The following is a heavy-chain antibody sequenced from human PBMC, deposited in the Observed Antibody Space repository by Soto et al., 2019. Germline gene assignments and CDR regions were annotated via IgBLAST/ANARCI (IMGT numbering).Heavy chain of an antibody. J-gene: IGHJ4*02. D-gene: IGHD4-4*01. Sequence: EVQLLESGGGSVQPGGSLMLSCAASGFTFSIYSLSWLRQAPGKGLEWVSGNSGSGQTTHYKDSVKGRFTISRDNFRNTLYLQVNSLRAEDTAIYFCAKSRGDSWTTYFFDYWGQGALVTVSS. CDR2: NSGSGQTT. CDR1: GFTFSIYS. CDR3: AKSRGDSWTTYFFDY. V-gene: IGHV3-23*01.